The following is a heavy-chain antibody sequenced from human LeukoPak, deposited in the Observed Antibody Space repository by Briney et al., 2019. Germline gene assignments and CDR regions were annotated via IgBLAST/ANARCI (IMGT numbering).Heavy chain of an antibody. CDR2: ISGRGGST. V-gene: IGHV3-23*01. CDR3: ARELIVGEGASSNYYYYGMDV. CDR1: GFRFSNYA. J-gene: IGHJ6*02. Sequence: PGGSLRLSCAASGFRFSNYAMSWVRQAPGKGLEWLSVISGRGGSTYYAESVKGRFTISRDNAKNSLYLQMNSLRAEDTAVYYCARELIVGEGASSNYYYYGMDVWGQGTTVTVSS. D-gene: IGHD1-26*01.